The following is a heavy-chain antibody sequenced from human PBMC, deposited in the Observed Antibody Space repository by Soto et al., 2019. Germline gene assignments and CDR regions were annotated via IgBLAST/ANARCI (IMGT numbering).Heavy chain of an antibody. V-gene: IGHV3-23*04. CDR1: GFTFSTYS. D-gene: IGHD7-27*01. Sequence: EVQMVESGGGLGQPGGSLSLSCAASGFTFSTYSIAWVRQTSGRGLEWVSTISGSGGTTYYADSVKGRFTVARANSRNTLYLKMNSLRAEDTARYYCAKYAGLSPGVRFNFDHWGQGVLVTVSS. CDR2: ISGSGGTT. J-gene: IGHJ4*02. CDR3: AKYAGLSPGVRFNFDH.